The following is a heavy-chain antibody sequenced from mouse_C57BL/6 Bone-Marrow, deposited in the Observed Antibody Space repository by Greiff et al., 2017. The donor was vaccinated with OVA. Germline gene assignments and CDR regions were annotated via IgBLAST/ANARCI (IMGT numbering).Heavy chain of an antibody. D-gene: IGHD2-4*01. J-gene: IGHJ3*01. Sequence: QVTLKESGPGILQPSQTLSLTCSFSGFSLSTFGMGVGWIRQPSGKGLEWLAHIWWDDDKYYNPAMKSRLTISKDTSKNQVFLKIANVDTADTATYYCAGIAYDYDKGGAWFAYWGQGTLVTVSA. CDR1: GFSLSTFGMG. CDR2: IWWDDDK. V-gene: IGHV8-8*01. CDR3: AGIAYDYDKGGAWFAY.